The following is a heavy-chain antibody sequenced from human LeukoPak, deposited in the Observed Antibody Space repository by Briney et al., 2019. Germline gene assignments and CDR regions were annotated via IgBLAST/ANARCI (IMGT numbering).Heavy chain of an antibody. V-gene: IGHV3-30*04. J-gene: IGHJ4*02. CDR3: ARDVDY. CDR2: ISYDGSNK. Sequence: GGSLRLSCAASGFTFSSYAMHWVRQAPGKGLEWVAVISYDGSNKYYADSVKGRSTISRDNSKNTLYLQMNSLRAEDTAVYYCARDVDYWGQGTLVTVSS. CDR1: GFTFSSYA.